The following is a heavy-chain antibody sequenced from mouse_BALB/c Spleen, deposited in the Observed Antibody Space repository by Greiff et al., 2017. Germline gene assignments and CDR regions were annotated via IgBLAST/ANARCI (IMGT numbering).Heavy chain of an antibody. Sequence: QVQLQQSGAELVRPGASVTLSCKASGYTFTDYEMHWVKQTPVHGLEWIGAIDPETGGTAYNQKFKGKATLTADKSSSTAYMELRSLTSEDSAVYYCTRGTTEFYAMDYWGQGTSVTVSS. J-gene: IGHJ4*01. D-gene: IGHD1-1*01. CDR3: TRGTTEFYAMDY. V-gene: IGHV1-15*01. CDR1: GYTFTDYE. CDR2: IDPETGGT.